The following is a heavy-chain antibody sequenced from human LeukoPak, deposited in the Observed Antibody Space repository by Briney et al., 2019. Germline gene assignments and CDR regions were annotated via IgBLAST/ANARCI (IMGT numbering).Heavy chain of an antibody. CDR2: IYSGGST. J-gene: IGHJ4*02. Sequence: PGGSLRLSCAASGFTVSSNYMSWVRQAPGKGLEWVSVIYSGGSTYYADSVKGRCTISRDNSKNTLYLQMNSLRAEDTTVYYCAKDGSYSGSYFDYWGQGTLVTVSS. D-gene: IGHD1-26*01. CDR1: GFTVSSNY. V-gene: IGHV3-53*05. CDR3: AKDGSYSGSYFDY.